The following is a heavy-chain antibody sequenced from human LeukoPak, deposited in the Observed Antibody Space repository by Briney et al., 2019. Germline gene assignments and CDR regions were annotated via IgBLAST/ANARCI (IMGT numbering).Heavy chain of an antibody. D-gene: IGHD5-12*01. V-gene: IGHV4-59*08. CDR1: GGPISSYY. CDR3: ARSGYDHYFDY. Sequence: SETLSLTCTVSGGPISSYYWSWIRQPPGKGLEWIGYIYYSGSTNYNPSLKSRVTISVDTSKNQFSLKLSSVTAADTAVYYCARSGYDHYFDYWGQGTLVTVSS. CDR2: IYYSGST. J-gene: IGHJ4*02.